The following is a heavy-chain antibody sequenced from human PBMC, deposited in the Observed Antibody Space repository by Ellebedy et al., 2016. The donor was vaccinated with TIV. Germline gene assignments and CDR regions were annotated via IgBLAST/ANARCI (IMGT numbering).Heavy chain of an antibody. CDR3: ARVLGIAAASGLDY. CDR1: GGSISSYY. CDR2: INHSGST. J-gene: IGHJ4*02. Sequence: SETLSLTXTVSGGSISSYYWSWIRQPPGKGLEWIGEINHSGSTNYNPSLKSRVTISVDTSKNQFSLKLSSVTAADTAVYYCARVLGIAAASGLDYWGQGTLVTVSS. D-gene: IGHD6-13*01. V-gene: IGHV4-34*01.